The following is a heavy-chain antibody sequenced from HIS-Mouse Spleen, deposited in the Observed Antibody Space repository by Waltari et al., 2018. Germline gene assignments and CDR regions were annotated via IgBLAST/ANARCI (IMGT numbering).Heavy chain of an antibody. Sequence: QLQLVQSGAAVKTPGASVKVSCKASGYTFTSYDINWVLQATGQGLEWKGWRNPKSGNTGYEKKCQGRVTMTRNTSISTAYMELGSLRSEETAVYYCARGRVGANYFDYWGQGTLVTVSS. CDR3: ARGRVGANYFDY. V-gene: IGHV1-8*01. J-gene: IGHJ4*02. CDR1: GYTFTSYD. CDR2: RNPKSGNT. D-gene: IGHD1-26*01.